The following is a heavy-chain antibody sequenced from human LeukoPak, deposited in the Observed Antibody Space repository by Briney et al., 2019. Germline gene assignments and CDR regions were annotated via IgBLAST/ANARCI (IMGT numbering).Heavy chain of an antibody. CDR2: IYYSGST. CDR1: GGSISSYQ. J-gene: IGHJ4*02. D-gene: IGHD4-17*01. CDR3: ARGYYGDEYYFDY. Sequence: SETLSLTCTVSGGSISSYQWSWIRQPPGKGLEWIGYIYYSGSTYYNPSLKSRVTISVDTSKNQFSLKLSSVTAADTAVYYCARGYYGDEYYFDYWGQGTLVTVSS. V-gene: IGHV4-59*06.